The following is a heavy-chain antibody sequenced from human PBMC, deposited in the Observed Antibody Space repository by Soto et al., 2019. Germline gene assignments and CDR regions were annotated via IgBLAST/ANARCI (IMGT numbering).Heavy chain of an antibody. J-gene: IGHJ6*02. Sequence: SETLSLTCTVSGGSISSGGYYWSWIRQHLGKGLGWIGYIYYSGSTYYNPSLKSRVTISVDTSKNQFSLKLSSVTAADTAVYYCTRGSWYGNYYYGMDVWGQGTTVPVSS. CDR3: TRGSWYGNYYYGMDV. CDR2: IYYSGST. D-gene: IGHD6-13*01. V-gene: IGHV4-31*03. CDR1: GGSISSGGYY.